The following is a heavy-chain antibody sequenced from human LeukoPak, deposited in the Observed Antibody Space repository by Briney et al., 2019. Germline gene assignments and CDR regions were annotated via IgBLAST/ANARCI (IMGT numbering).Heavy chain of an antibody. Sequence: ASVKVSCKASGYTFTGYYMHWVRQAPGQGLEWMGRINPNSGGTNYAQKFQGRVTMTRDTSISTAYMELSRLRSDDTAVYYCARDGYSRGYAFDIWVQGTMVTVSS. D-gene: IGHD4-11*01. CDR2: INPNSGGT. CDR1: GYTFTGYY. V-gene: IGHV1-2*06. J-gene: IGHJ3*02. CDR3: ARDGYSRGYAFDI.